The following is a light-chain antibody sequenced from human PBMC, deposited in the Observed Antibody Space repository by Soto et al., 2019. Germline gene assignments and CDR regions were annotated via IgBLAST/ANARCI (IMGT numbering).Light chain of an antibody. CDR1: QSISTS. Sequence: DIQMTQSPSSLSASVGDRVTITCRASQSISTSLCWFQQKPGRAPKLLISDASTLQSGVPSRFSGSGFGTDFTLTISSLQPEDFADYYCLQTYTVPRTFGQGNNLDIK. CDR2: DAS. J-gene: IGKJ2*01. V-gene: IGKV1-39*01. CDR3: LQTYTVPRT.